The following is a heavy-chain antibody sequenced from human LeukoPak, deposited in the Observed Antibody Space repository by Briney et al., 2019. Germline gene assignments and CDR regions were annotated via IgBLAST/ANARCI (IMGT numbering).Heavy chain of an antibody. CDR3: ARKGSVFSYYYDSSGYWDYFDY. V-gene: IGHV4-34*01. D-gene: IGHD3-22*01. Sequence: PSETLSLTCTVSGGSISSYYWSWIRQPPGKGLEWIGEINHSGSTNYNPSLKSRVTISVDTSKNQFSLKLSSVTAADTAVYYCARKGSVFSYYYDSSGYWDYFDYWGQGALVTVSS. J-gene: IGHJ4*02. CDR1: GGSISSYY. CDR2: INHSGST.